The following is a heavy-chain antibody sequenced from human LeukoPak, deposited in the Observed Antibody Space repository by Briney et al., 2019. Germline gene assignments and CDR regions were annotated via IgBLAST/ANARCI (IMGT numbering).Heavy chain of an antibody. Sequence: GASVKVSCKASGYTFTSYYIHWVRQAPGQGLEWMGIINPSGGSTSYAQKFQGRVTMTRDMSTSTVYMELSSLRSEDTAVYYCARDGPAHTVTTFGAFDIWGQGTMVTVSS. D-gene: IGHD4-17*01. CDR1: GYTFTSYY. CDR3: ARDGPAHTVTTFGAFDI. J-gene: IGHJ3*02. V-gene: IGHV1-46*01. CDR2: INPSGGST.